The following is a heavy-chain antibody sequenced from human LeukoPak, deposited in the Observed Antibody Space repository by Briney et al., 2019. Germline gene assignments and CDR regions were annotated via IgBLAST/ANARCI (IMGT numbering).Heavy chain of an antibody. CDR3: ARDQTPSYAPLSTVTPNWFDP. J-gene: IGHJ5*02. D-gene: IGHD4-11*01. CDR2: IYTSGST. V-gene: IGHV4-61*02. CDR1: GGSISSGSYY. Sequence: PSQTLSLTCTVSGGSISSGSYYWSWIRQPAGKGLEWIGRIYTSGSTNYNPSLKSRVTMSVDTSKNQFSLKLSSVTAADTAVYYCARDQTPSYAPLSTVTPNWFDPWGQGTLVTVSS.